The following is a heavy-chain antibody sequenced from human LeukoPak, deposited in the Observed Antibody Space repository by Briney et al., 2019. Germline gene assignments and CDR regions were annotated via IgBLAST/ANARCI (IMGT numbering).Heavy chain of an antibody. V-gene: IGHV1-69*13. J-gene: IGHJ4*02. Sequence: APVKVSCKASGGTFSSYAISWVRQAPGQGLEWMGGIIPIFGTANYAQKFQGRVTITADESTSTAYMELSSLRSEDTAVYYCARAPRARGHFDYWGQGTLVTVSS. CDR2: IIPIFGTA. CDR1: GGTFSSYA. D-gene: IGHD3-10*01. CDR3: ARAPRARGHFDY.